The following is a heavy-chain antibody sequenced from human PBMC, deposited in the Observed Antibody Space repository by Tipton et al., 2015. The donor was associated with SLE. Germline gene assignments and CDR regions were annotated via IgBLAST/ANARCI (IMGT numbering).Heavy chain of an antibody. V-gene: IGHV4-59*01. CDR2: IYYSGST. D-gene: IGHD3-22*01. CDR3: AGEGSGDSSGYYYDY. J-gene: IGHJ4*02. CDR1: GGSFSGYY. Sequence: TLSLTCAVYGGSFSGYYWSWIRQPPGKGLEWIGYIYYSGSTNYNPSLKSRVTISVDTSKNQFSLKLSSVTAADTAVYYCAGEGSGDSSGYYYDYWGQGTLVTVSS.